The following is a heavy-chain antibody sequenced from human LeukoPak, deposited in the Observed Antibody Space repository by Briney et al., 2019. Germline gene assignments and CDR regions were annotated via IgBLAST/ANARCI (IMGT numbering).Heavy chain of an antibody. CDR1: GFTFSSYD. CDR2: IGTAGDT. CDR3: ARGTSPGSSSWPIFDY. J-gene: IGHJ4*02. Sequence: PGGSLRLSCAASGFTFSSYDMHWVRQATGKGLEWVSAIGTAGDTYYPGSVKGRFTISRENAKNSLYLQMNSLRAEDTAVYYCARGTSPGSSSWPIFDYWGQGTLVTVSS. V-gene: IGHV3-13*01. D-gene: IGHD6-13*01.